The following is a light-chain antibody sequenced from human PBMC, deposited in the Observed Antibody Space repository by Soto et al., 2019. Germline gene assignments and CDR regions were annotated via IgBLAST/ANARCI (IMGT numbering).Light chain of an antibody. CDR2: EVS. V-gene: IGLV2-14*01. Sequence: QSVLTQPASVSGSPGQSITISCTGSSSDVGGHNYVSWYQQHPGKAPKLMIYEVSNRPSGVSNRFSGSKSGNTASLTISGLQAEDEADYYCSSSTSSSTWVFGGGTKVTVL. J-gene: IGLJ3*02. CDR3: SSSTSSSTWV. CDR1: SSDVGGHNY.